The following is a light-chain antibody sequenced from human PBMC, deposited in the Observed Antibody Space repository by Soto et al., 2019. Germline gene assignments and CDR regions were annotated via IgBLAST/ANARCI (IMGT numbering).Light chain of an antibody. V-gene: IGKV1-5*03. J-gene: IGKJ1*01. CDR1: QTISSW. CDR3: QHYNSYSGT. CDR2: KAS. Sequence: DIQMTQSASTLSASVGDRVTMTCRASQTISSWLAWYQQKPGKAPKLLIYKASTLKSGVPSRFSGSGSGTEFTLTISGLQPDDFATYYCQHYNSYSGTFGQGTKVDIK.